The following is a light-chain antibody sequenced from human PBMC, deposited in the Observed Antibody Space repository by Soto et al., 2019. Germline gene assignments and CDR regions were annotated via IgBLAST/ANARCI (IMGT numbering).Light chain of an antibody. V-gene: IGLV2-14*01. Sequence: QSALTQPASVSGSPGQSITISCTGTSSDVGGYNYVSWYQQHPCNAPKLMIYEVSNRTSGVSNRVSGSKSGNTASLTISGLQAEDEADYYWSSYTSSSTRVFGRGTKPTLL. CDR3: SSYTSSSTRV. CDR1: SSDVGGYNY. J-gene: IGLJ3*02. CDR2: EVS.